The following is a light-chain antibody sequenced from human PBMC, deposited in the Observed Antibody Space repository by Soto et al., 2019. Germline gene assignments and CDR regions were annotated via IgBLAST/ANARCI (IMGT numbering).Light chain of an antibody. CDR3: QQYLSYPYT. CDR1: QGISSF. J-gene: IGKJ2*01. Sequence: AIRMTQSPSSISASTGDRVTITCRASQGISSFLALYQQKPGKAPKLLIYAAATLQRGAPSRFSASGSGTDFTVNTSPLQSEDFATYFCQQYLSYPYTFGQGTKLEI. CDR2: AAA. V-gene: IGKV1-8*01.